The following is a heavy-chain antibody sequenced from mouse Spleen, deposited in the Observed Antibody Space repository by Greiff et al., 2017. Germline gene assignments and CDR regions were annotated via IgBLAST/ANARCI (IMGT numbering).Heavy chain of an antibody. CDR2: IWSDGST. V-gene: IGHV2-6*02. Sequence: QVQLQQSGPGLVAPSQSLSITCTVSGFSLTSYGVHWVRQPPGKGLEWLVVIWSDGSTTYNSALKSRLSISKDNSKSQVFLKMNSLQTDDTAMYYCARNYDYDVSYAMDYWGQGTSVTVSS. CDR3: ARNYDYDVSYAMDY. CDR1: GFSLTSYG. J-gene: IGHJ4*01. D-gene: IGHD2-4*01.